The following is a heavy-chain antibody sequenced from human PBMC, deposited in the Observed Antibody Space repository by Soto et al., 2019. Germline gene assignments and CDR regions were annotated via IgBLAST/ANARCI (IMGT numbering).Heavy chain of an antibody. CDR2: IWYDGSNK. D-gene: IGHD3-10*01. V-gene: IGHV3-33*01. J-gene: IGHJ4*02. Sequence: QVQLVESGGGVVQPGRSLRLSCAASGFTFSSYGMHWVRQAPGKGLEWVAVIWYDGSNKYYADSVKGRFTISRDNSKNTLYLQMNSLRADDTAVYYCARVIISQVAADYWGQGTLVTVSS. CDR1: GFTFSSYG. CDR3: ARVIISQVAADY.